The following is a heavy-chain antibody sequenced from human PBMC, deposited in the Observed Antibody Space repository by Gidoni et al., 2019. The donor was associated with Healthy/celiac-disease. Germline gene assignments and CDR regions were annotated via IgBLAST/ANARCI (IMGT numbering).Heavy chain of an antibody. J-gene: IGHJ6*02. D-gene: IGHD3-16*01. V-gene: IGHV1-18*01. Sequence: QVQLVQSGAEVKKPGASVKVSCKASGYTFTSYGISWVRQAPGQGLEWMGWISAYNGNTNYAQKLQGRVTMTTDTATSTAYMELRSLRSDDTAVYYCARDDGGGSTLYYYYYGMDVWGQGTTVTVSS. CDR2: ISAYNGNT. CDR3: ARDDGGGSTLYYYYYGMDV. CDR1: GYTFTSYG.